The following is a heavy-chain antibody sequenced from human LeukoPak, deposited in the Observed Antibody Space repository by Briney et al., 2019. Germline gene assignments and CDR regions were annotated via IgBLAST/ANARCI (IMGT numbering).Heavy chain of an antibody. J-gene: IGHJ6*03. CDR3: AKAGYCRSTTCPDYYYMDV. Sequence: GGSLRLSCAASGFTFSNYGMHWVRQVPGKGLEWVTFIRYDGSNKLYVECVKGRFTISRDNSKNTLYLQMNSLRPEDTAVYYCAKAGYCRSTTCPDYYYMDVWGKGTTVTVSS. D-gene: IGHD2-2*01. CDR2: IRYDGSNK. CDR1: GFTFSNYG. V-gene: IGHV3-30*02.